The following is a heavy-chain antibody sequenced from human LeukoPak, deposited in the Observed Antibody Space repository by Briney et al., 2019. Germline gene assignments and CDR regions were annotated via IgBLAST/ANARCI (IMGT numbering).Heavy chain of an antibody. D-gene: IGHD6-19*01. Sequence: SGTLSLTCTVSGGSISSGGYYWSWIRQPPGKGLEWIGYIYHSGSTYYNPSLKSRVTISVDRSKNQFSLKLSSVTAADTAVYYCASSIAVAGTGAFDIWGQGTMVTVSS. CDR1: GGSISSGGYY. V-gene: IGHV4-30-2*01. CDR3: ASSIAVAGTGAFDI. CDR2: IYHSGST. J-gene: IGHJ3*02.